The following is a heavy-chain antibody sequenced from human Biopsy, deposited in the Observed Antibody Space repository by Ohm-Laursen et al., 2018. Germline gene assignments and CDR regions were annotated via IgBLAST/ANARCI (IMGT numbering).Heavy chain of an antibody. CDR2: IGPSSGGT. D-gene: IGHD3-16*02. Sequence: ASVKVSCKASGYTLTDYFLHWVRQAPGQGPGWLGWIGPSSGGTDYAQKFPGRVTMIRDTSATTGYMELSSLRSDDTAVYYCARDIMNPIGGLVARSDVFDVWGQGTMVTVSS. CDR3: ARDIMNPIGGLVARSDVFDV. V-gene: IGHV1-2*02. CDR1: GYTLTDYF. J-gene: IGHJ3*01.